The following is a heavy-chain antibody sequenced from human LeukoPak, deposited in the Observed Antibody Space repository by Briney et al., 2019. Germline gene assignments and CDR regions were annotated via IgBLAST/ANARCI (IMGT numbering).Heavy chain of an antibody. CDR2: IYYSGST. CDR1: DGSISSGGYY. J-gene: IGHJ4*02. V-gene: IGHV4-31*03. D-gene: IGHD5-12*01. Sequence: SETLSLTCTVSDGSISSGGYYWSWIRQHPGKGLEWIGYIYYSGSTYYNPSLKSRVTISVDTSKNQFSLKLSSVTAADTAVYYCARGSGYDYRVDYWGQGTLVTVSS. CDR3: ARGSGYDYRVDY.